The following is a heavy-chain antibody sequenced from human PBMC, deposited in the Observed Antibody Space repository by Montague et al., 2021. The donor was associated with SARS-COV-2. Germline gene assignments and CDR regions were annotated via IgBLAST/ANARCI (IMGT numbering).Heavy chain of an antibody. CDR1: GGSFGDDH. CDR3: ARGNLSVSMIVVVVSSASYYFDY. D-gene: IGHD3-22*01. CDR2: IKQSGGP. J-gene: IGHJ4*02. Sequence: SETLSLTCGVYGGSFGDDHWSWIRQPPGKGLEWIGEIKQSGGPNYTPSLKSRVTISVDTSRNQFSLKLTSVTAADTAVYFCARGNLSVSMIVVVVSSASYYFDYWGQGSLVTVSS. V-gene: IGHV4-34*01.